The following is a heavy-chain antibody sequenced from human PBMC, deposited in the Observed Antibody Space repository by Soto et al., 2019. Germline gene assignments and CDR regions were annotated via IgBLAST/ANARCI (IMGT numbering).Heavy chain of an antibody. Sequence: PGGSLRLSCAAPGFTFSDYYMSWIRQAPGKGLEWVSYISSSSSYTNYADSVKGRFTISRDNAKNSLYLQMNSLRAEDTAVYYCARDARYSGGRQGFDYWGQGTLVTVSS. V-gene: IGHV3-11*06. J-gene: IGHJ4*02. D-gene: IGHD1-26*01. CDR2: ISSSSSYT. CDR1: GFTFSDYY. CDR3: ARDARYSGGRQGFDY.